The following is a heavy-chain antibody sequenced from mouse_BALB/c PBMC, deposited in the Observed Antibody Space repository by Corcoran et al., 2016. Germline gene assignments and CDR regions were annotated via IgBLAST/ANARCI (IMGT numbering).Heavy chain of an antibody. CDR1: GYTFTSYV. D-gene: IGHD1-1*01. CDR3: ARNDYGSTYVFAY. Sequence: EVQLQQSGPELVQPGASVKMSCKASGYTFTSYVMHWVKQKPGQGLEWLGYINPYNDVTKYNEKFKGKATLTSDKSSSTAYMELSSLTSEDSAVYYCARNDYGSTYVFAYWGQGTLVTVSA. J-gene: IGHJ3*01. V-gene: IGHV1S136*01. CDR2: INPYNDVT.